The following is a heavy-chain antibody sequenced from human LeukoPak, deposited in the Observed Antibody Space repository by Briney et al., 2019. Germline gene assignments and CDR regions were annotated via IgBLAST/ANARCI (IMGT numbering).Heavy chain of an antibody. D-gene: IGHD4-17*01. J-gene: IGHJ5*02. CDR1: GYTFTSYG. V-gene: IGHV1-18*04. Sequence: GASVKVSCKASGYTFTSYGISWVRQAPGQGLEWMGWISAYNGNTNYAQKLQGRVTMTTDTSTSTAYMELRSLRSDDTAVYYCARSDGDYLIGDNWFDPWGQGTLVTVSS. CDR2: ISAYNGNT. CDR3: ARSDGDYLIGDNWFDP.